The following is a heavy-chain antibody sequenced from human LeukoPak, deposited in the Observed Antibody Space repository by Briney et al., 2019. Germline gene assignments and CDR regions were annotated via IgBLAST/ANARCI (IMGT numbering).Heavy chain of an antibody. CDR3: AKGLAAAGFDP. CDR2: ISYDGSNK. D-gene: IGHD6-13*01. J-gene: IGHJ5*02. V-gene: IGHV3-30-3*01. CDR1: GFTYSSYA. Sequence: TGGSLRLSCAASGFTYSSYAMHWVRQAPGKGLEWVAVISYDGSNKYYADSVKGRFTISRDNSKNTLYLQMNSLRAEDTAVYYCAKGLAAAGFDPWGQGTLVTVSS.